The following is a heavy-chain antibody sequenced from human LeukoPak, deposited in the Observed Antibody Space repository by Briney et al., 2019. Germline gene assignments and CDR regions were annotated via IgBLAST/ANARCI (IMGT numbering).Heavy chain of an antibody. D-gene: IGHD3-22*01. CDR1: GFTFSSYA. CDR2: ISYDGSNK. V-gene: IGHV3-30-3*01. J-gene: IGHJ4*02. CDR3: ARDKYYYDSSGYYLKASYFDY. Sequence: PGGSLRLSCAASGFTFSSYAMHWVRQAPGKGLEWVAVISYDGSNKYYADSVKGRFTISRDNSKNTLYLQMNSLRAEDTAVYYCARDKYYYDSSGYYLKASYFDYWGQGTLVTVSS.